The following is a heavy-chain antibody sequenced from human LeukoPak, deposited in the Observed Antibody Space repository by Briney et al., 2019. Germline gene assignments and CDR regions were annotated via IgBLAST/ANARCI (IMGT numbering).Heavy chain of an antibody. CDR1: GLTFSSYW. CDR2: IKEDGSEK. D-gene: IGHD3-10*01. V-gene: IGHV3-7*02. J-gene: IGHJ6*04. CDR3: ARVGVRGYGSGSYYYYYGMDV. Sequence: GGSLRLSCAASGLTFSSYWMSWVRQAPGKGLEWVASIKEDGSEKYYVEYVKGRFIISRDNAKNSLYLQMNSLRAEDTAVYYCARVGVRGYGSGSYYYYYGMDVWGKGTTVTVSS.